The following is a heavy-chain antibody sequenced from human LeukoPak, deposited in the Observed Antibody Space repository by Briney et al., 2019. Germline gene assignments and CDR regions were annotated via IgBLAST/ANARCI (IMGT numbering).Heavy chain of an antibody. CDR3: ASRPSYYDSSGNYFDY. Sequence: SETLSLTCTVSGGSISSYYWSWIRQPPGKGLEWIGYIYYSGSTNYNPSLKSRVTISVDTSKNQFSLKLSSVTAADTAVYYCASRPSYYDSSGNYFDYWGQGTLVTVSS. J-gene: IGHJ4*02. V-gene: IGHV4-59*01. CDR1: GGSISSYY. CDR2: IYYSGST. D-gene: IGHD3-22*01.